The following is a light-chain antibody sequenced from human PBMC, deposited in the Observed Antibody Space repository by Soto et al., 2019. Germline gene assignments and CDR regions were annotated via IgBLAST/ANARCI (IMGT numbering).Light chain of an antibody. V-gene: IGKV3-20*01. J-gene: IGKJ2*01. CDR1: QSVSSNY. CDR2: GAS. Sequence: EIVLTQSPGTLSLSPGEGVTLSCRASQSVSSNYLAWYQQKPGQTPRLLIYGASSRATGIPDRFSGSGSATDFTLTFSRLEPEDFAVYYCQQYGNSPFTFGQGTRLEI. CDR3: QQYGNSPFT.